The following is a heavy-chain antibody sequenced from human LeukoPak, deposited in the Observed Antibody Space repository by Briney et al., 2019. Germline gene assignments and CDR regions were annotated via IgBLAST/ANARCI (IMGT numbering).Heavy chain of an antibody. Sequence: GGSLRLSCAASGFTFSSYGMHWVRQAPGKGLEWVAVISYDGSNKSYADSVKGRFAISRDNSKNTIYLQMNSLRAEDTAVYYCAFYRGAHSPYWGQGTLVTVSS. CDR3: AFYRGAHSPY. V-gene: IGHV3-30*03. CDR1: GFTFSSYG. D-gene: IGHD3-10*01. J-gene: IGHJ4*02. CDR2: ISYDGSNK.